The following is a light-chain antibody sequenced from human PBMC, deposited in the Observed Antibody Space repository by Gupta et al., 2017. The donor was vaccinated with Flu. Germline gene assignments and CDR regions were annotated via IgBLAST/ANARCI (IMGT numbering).Light chain of an antibody. CDR3: QQDNNWPLYS. V-gene: IGKV3-15*01. J-gene: IGKJ2*03. CDR1: QTVSSN. CDR2: AAS. Sequence: EIVMTQSPATLSVSPGERATLSCRASQTVSSNLAWYQQKPGQAPRLLIYAASTRATGVPARFSGSGYGKEFTLTINSRQSEDVAVYYCQQDNNWPLYSFGRGTELEIK.